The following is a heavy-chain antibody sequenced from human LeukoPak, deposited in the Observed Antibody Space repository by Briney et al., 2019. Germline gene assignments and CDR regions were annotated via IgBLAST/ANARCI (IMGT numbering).Heavy chain of an antibody. D-gene: IGHD6-13*01. CDR3: ARDRALPYSSSSSPDY. V-gene: IGHV3-23*01. CDR2: ISDSGGST. Sequence: GGSLRLSCAASGFTFSRFAMSWVRQAPGKGLEWVSGISDSGGSTYYADSVKGRFTISRDNSKNTLYLQMNSLRAEDTAVYYCARDRALPYSSSSSPDYWGQGTLVTVSS. J-gene: IGHJ4*02. CDR1: GFTFSRFA.